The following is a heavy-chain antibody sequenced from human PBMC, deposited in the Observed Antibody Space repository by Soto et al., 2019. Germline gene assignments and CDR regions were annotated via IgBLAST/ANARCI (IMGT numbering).Heavy chain of an antibody. CDR3: ARDASWYFDY. V-gene: IGHV4-4*07. D-gene: IGHD2-15*01. CDR1: GGSISSYY. CDR2: IYSSGST. Sequence: QVQLQESGPGLVKPSETLSLTCTVSGGSISSYYWSWIRQPAGKGLEWIGRIYSSGSTNYNPSLKSRVSMAVDTSKNQFSLRLSSVTAADTAVYYCARDASWYFDYWGQGTLVTVSS. J-gene: IGHJ4*02.